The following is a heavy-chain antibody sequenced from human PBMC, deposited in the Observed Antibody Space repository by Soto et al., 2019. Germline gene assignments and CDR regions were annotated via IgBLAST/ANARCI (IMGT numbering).Heavy chain of an antibody. V-gene: IGHV1-69*13. J-gene: IGHJ5*02. CDR3: ARFQAAAGTGNWFDP. Sequence: ASVKVSCKASGGTFSSYAISLVRQAPGQGLEWMGGIIPIFGTANYAQKFQGRVTITADESTSTAYMELSSLRSEDTAVYYCARFQAAAGTGNWFDPWGQGTLVTVSS. CDR2: IIPIFGTA. D-gene: IGHD6-13*01. CDR1: GGTFSSYA.